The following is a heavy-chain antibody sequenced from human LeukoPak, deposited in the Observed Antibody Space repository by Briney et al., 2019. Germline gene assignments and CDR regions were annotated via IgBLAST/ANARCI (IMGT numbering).Heavy chain of an antibody. CDR3: ARGTVTTFQH. V-gene: IGHV4-59*01. Sequence: SETLSLTCTVSGGSISGYYWSWIRQPPGKGLEWIGYIYYSGSTNYNPSLKSRVTISVDTSKNQFSLKLSSVTAADTAVYYCARGTVTTFQHWGQGTLVTVSS. CDR1: GGSISGYY. CDR2: IYYSGST. J-gene: IGHJ1*01. D-gene: IGHD4-4*01.